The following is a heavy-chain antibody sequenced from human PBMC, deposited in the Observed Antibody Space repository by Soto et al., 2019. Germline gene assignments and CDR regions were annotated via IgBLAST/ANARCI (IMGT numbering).Heavy chain of an antibody. CDR2: IYYSGST. D-gene: IGHD5-18*01. Sequence: SETLSLTCTVSGGSISSYYWSWIRQPPGKGLEWIGYIYYSGSTNYNPSLKSRVTISVDTSKNQFSLKLSSVTAADTAVYYCARLGGGYEFDYWGQGTLVTVSS. J-gene: IGHJ4*02. CDR1: GGSISSYY. CDR3: ARLGGGYEFDY. V-gene: IGHV4-59*01.